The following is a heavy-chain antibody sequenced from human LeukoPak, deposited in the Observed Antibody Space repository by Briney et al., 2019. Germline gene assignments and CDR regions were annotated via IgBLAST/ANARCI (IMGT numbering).Heavy chain of an antibody. D-gene: IGHD6-19*01. V-gene: IGHV3-49*05. CDR2: ISGGTT. CDR3: SRGSGWLSVY. Sequence: NPGGSLRLSCTASGFTFGDYLMSWFRQAPGKGLEWIGFISGGTTEYAASVKGRFTISRDDSTSIAYLQMNSLTTEDTAVYYCSRGSGWLSVYWGQGTWSPSPQ. CDR1: GFTFGDYL. J-gene: IGHJ4*02.